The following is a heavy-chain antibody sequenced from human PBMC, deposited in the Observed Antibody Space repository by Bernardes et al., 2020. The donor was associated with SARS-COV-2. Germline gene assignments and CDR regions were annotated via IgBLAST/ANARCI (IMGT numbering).Heavy chain of an antibody. Sequence: SLRLSCAASGFSFSDYGMHWFRQAPDKGLEWLAFIWYDGSHKYYVDSVKGRFTISRDNSKNTLYLQMNRLRVEDTAVYYCARASPSYYDGSGYYYVNYWGPGTLVTVSS. CDR3: ARASPSYYDGSGYYYVNY. J-gene: IGHJ4*02. CDR2: IWYDGSHK. V-gene: IGHV3-33*01. CDR1: GFSFSDYG. D-gene: IGHD3-22*01.